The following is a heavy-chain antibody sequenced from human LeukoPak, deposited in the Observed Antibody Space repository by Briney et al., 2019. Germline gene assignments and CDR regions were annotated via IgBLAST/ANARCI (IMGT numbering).Heavy chain of an antibody. CDR1: GFTFSSYA. D-gene: IGHD6-13*01. CDR3: AKASLYSSSWYSGGHFDY. CDR2: ISGSGSST. Sequence: GGSLRLSCAASGFTFSSYAMSWVRQAPGKGLEWVSGISGSGSSTNYADSVKGRFTISRDNSKNTLYLQMNSLRAEDTAVYYCAKASLYSSSWYSGGHFDYWGQGTLVTVSS. V-gene: IGHV3-23*01. J-gene: IGHJ4*02.